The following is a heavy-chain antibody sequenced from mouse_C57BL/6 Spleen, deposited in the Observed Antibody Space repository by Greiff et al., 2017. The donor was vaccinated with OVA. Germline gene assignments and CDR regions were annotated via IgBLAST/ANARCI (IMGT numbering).Heavy chain of an antibody. D-gene: IGHD1-1*01. CDR3: ARRDYYGSSRAMDY. J-gene: IGHJ4*01. CDR2: ISGGGGNT. CDR1: GFTFSSYP. Sequence: EVKLVESGGGLVKPGGSLKLSCAASGFTFSSYPMYWVRQTPEKRLEWVATISGGGGNTYYPDSVKGRFTISRDNAKNTLYLQRSSLRSEDTAFYDCARRDYYGSSRAMDYWGQGTSVTVSS. V-gene: IGHV5-9*01.